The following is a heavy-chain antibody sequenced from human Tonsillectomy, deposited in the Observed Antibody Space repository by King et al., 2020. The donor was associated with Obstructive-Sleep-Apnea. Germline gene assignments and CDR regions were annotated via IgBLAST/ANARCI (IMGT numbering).Heavy chain of an antibody. Sequence: QLVQSGAEVKKPGASVKVSCKASGYTFTDYYMHWVRQAPGQELEWMGWINPNSGGTNYAQKFQGRVTMTRDTSISTAYMELSRLRSDDTAVYYCARERNYFGSGSLFDYWGQGTLXTVXS. CDR1: GYTFTDYY. CDR3: ARERNYFGSGSLFDY. CDR2: INPNSGGT. V-gene: IGHV1-2*02. J-gene: IGHJ4*02. D-gene: IGHD3-10*01.